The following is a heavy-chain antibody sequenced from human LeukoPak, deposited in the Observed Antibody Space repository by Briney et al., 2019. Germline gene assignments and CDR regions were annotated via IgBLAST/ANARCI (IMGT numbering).Heavy chain of an antibody. D-gene: IGHD3-22*01. CDR3: AGGDSSGYYYEPFDY. CDR1: GYIFTDYY. V-gene: IGHV1/OR15-1*01. CDR2: INPNSGGT. Sequence: ASVKVSCKASGYIFTDYYMHWVRQAPGQELGWMGRINPNSGGTNYAQKFQGRVTMTRDTSISTAYTELSSLRSEDTATYYCAGGDSSGYYYEPFDYWGQGTLVTVSS. J-gene: IGHJ4*02.